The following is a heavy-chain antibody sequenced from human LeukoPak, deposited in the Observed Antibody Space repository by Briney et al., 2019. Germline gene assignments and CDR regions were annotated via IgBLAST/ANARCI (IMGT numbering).Heavy chain of an antibody. CDR3: ARAARKYRDYFDY. V-gene: IGHV3-33*01. D-gene: IGHD1-14*01. Sequence: GGSLRLSCAASGFTFSSYGMHWVRQAPGKGLEWVAVIWYDGSNKYYADSVKGRFTISRDNSKNTLYLQMNSLRAEDTAVYYCARAARKYRDYFDYWGQGTLVTVSS. J-gene: IGHJ4*02. CDR1: GFTFSSYG. CDR2: IWYDGSNK.